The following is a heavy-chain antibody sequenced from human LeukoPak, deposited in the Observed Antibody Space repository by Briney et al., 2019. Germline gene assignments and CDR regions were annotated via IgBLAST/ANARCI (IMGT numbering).Heavy chain of an antibody. Sequence: ASVEVSCKASGYTFASYYMHWMRQAPGQGLEWMGIIYPSGGSTSYPQKFQGRVTMTRNTSISTAYMELSSLRSEDTAVYYCTTRLILWGQGTLVTVSS. V-gene: IGHV1-46*01. J-gene: IGHJ4*02. D-gene: IGHD3-9*01. CDR1: GYTFASYY. CDR2: IYPSGGST. CDR3: TTRLIL.